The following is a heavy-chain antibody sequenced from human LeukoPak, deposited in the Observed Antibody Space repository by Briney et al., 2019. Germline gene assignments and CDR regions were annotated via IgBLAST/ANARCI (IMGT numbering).Heavy chain of an antibody. V-gene: IGHV4-30-4*01. CDR1: GGSISSGDYY. CDR2: IYYSGST. D-gene: IGHD3-9*01. CDR3: ARVGHYDILTGSPSDVFDM. J-gene: IGHJ3*02. Sequence: PSQTLSLTCTVSGGSISSGDYYWSWIRQPPGKGLEWIGYIYYSGSTYYNPSLKSRVTISVDTSKNQFSLKLSSVTAADTAVYYCARVGHYDILTGSPSDVFDMWGQGTMVTVSS.